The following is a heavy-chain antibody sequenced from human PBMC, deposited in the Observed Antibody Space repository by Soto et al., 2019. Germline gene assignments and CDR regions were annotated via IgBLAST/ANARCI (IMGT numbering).Heavy chain of an antibody. CDR3: AKLHTGEPVFDY. D-gene: IGHD4-17*01. CDR2: ISYDGSNK. V-gene: IGHV3-30*18. CDR1: GFTFSSYG. Sequence: GGSLRLSCAASGFTFSSYGMYWVRQAPGKGLEWVAVISYDGSNKYYADSVKGRFTISRDNSKNTLYLQMNSLRAEDTAVYYCAKLHTGEPVFDYWGQGTLVTVSS. J-gene: IGHJ4*02.